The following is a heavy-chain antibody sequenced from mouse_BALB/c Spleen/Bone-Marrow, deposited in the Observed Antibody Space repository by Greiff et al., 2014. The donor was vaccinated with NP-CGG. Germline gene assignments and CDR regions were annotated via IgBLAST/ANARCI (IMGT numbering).Heavy chain of an antibody. J-gene: IGHJ1*01. CDR1: GFSLTSYG. Sequence: QVQLKQSGPGLVAPSQSLSITCTVSGFSLTSYGVHWVRQPPGKGLEWLGVIWAGGSTNYNSALMSRLSISKDNSKGQVFLKMNSLQTDDTAMYYCARDPIYYDYDWYFDVWGAGTTVTVSS. D-gene: IGHD2-4*01. V-gene: IGHV2-9*02. CDR3: ARDPIYYDYDWYFDV. CDR2: IWAGGST.